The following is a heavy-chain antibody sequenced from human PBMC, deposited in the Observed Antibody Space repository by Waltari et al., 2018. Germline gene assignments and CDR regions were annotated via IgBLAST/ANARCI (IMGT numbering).Heavy chain of an antibody. CDR2: ILYDGSNK. D-gene: IGHD3-22*01. Sequence: QVQLVESGGDVVQPGKSLRLSCAASGFTFSTYGMIWVRQAPGKGLEWVAVILYDGSNKYYGESVKGRFTISRDNSKNTLYLQMNSLRVEDTAVYYCARSNEFSSGPAKYWGQGTLVTVSS. V-gene: IGHV3-33*01. CDR1: GFTFSTYG. CDR3: ARSNEFSSGPAKY. J-gene: IGHJ4*02.